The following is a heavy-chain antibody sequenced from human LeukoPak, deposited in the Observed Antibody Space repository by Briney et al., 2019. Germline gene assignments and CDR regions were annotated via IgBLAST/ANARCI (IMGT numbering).Heavy chain of an antibody. CDR2: ISPNSGGA. V-gene: IGHV1-2*02. CDR3: AREGDGLLSKDFDY. CDR1: GYTFSGYY. J-gene: IGHJ4*02. D-gene: IGHD2-15*01. Sequence: ASVKVSCKASGYTFSGYYIHWVRQAPGQGLQWMGYISPNSGGANSAQKFRGRVTKTRDTSISTAYMELTRLGSDDTAVYYCAREGDGLLSKDFDYWGQGTLVTVSS.